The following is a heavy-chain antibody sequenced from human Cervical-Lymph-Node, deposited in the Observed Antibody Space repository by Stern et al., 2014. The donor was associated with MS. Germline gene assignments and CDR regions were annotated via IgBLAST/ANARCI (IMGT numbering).Heavy chain of an antibody. CDR2: INTNTGNS. CDR1: GYTFTNYP. J-gene: IGHJ4*02. CDR3: ARDFVDTPMLTRSDFFDC. D-gene: IGHD5-18*01. Sequence: DQLVESGSELRKPGASVKVSCKASGYTFTNYPMNWVRQAPGQGLEWMGWINTNTGNSTYAQVFTGRFVFSLDTSVSTAYLQISSLKAEDTAVYYCARDFVDTPMLTRSDFFDCWGQGTLVTVSS. V-gene: IGHV7-4-1*02.